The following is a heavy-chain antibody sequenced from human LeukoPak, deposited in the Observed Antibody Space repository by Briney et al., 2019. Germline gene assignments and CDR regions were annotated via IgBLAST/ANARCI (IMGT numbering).Heavy chain of an antibody. CDR1: GFTFSHFA. CDR3: VKDSASYYYGSGSPWFDP. J-gene: IGHJ5*02. CDR2: ISGNGGST. D-gene: IGHD3-10*01. Sequence: PGGSLRLSCSASGFTFSHFAMHWVRQAPGKGLEYVSGISGNGGSTYDADSVKGRFTISRDNSKNTLYIQMSSLRAEDTAVCYCVKDSASYYYGSGSPWFDPWGQGTLVTVSS. V-gene: IGHV3-64D*06.